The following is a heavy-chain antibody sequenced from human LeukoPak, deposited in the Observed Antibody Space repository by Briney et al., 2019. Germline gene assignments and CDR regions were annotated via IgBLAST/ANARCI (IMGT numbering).Heavy chain of an antibody. V-gene: IGHV3-48*03. Sequence: GGSLRLSCAASGFTFSSYEMNWVRQAPGKGLEWVSYISSSGSTIYYADSVKGRFTISRDNAKNSLYLQMNSLRAEDTAVYYCARRGIAAAGSSFDYWGQGTLVTVSS. CDR1: GFTFSSYE. D-gene: IGHD6-13*01. J-gene: IGHJ4*02. CDR3: ARRGIAAAGSSFDY. CDR2: ISSSGSTI.